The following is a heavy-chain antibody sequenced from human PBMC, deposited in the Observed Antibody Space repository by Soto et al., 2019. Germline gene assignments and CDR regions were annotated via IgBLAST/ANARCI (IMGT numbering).Heavy chain of an antibody. V-gene: IGHV3-23*01. D-gene: IGHD4-17*01. CDR3: AKGTALTPHHDAFHI. CDR1: GFAFSNFA. J-gene: IGHJ3*02. CDR2: ISGSGGYT. Sequence: EVQLLESGGGSVQPGGSLRLSCAASGFAFSNFAMTWVRQAPGKGLEWVSTISGSGGYTYYGDSVKGRFNISRDDSKNTLYLQMNSLTSQDTAVYYCAKGTALTPHHDAFHIWGQGTMVTVAS.